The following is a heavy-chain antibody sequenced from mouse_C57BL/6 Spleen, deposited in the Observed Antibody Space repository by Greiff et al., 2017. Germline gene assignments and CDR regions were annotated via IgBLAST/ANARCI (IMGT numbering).Heavy chain of an antibody. CDR1: GYTFTSYW. D-gene: IGHD3-2*02. Sequence: QVQLKQPGAELVRPGSSVKLSCKASGYTFTSYWMHWVRQRPIQGLEWIGNIDPSDSETHYNQKFKDKATLTVDKSSSTAYMQLSSLTSEDSAVYYCAREGTAQATRFAYWGQGTLVTVSA. CDR3: AREGTAQATRFAY. J-gene: IGHJ3*01. CDR2: IDPSDSET. V-gene: IGHV1-52*01.